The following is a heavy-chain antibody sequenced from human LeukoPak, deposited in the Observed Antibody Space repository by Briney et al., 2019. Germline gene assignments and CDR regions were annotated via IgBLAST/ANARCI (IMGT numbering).Heavy chain of an antibody. D-gene: IGHD3-3*01. CDR2: ISSSSSYI. CDR3: ARGARYYDFWSGYYRYNWFDP. Sequence: GGSLRLSCAASGFTFSSYSMNWVRQAPGKGLEWVSSISSSSSYIYYADSVKGRFTISRDNAKNSLYLQMNSLRAEDTAVYYCARGARYYDFWSGYYRYNWFDPWGQGTLVTVSS. CDR1: GFTFSSYS. J-gene: IGHJ5*02. V-gene: IGHV3-21*01.